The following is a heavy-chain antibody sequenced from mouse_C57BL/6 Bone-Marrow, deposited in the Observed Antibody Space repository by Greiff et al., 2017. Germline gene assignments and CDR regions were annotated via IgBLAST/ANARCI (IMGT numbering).Heavy chain of an antibody. CDR1: GFTFSDYG. CDR2: LSSGSSTI. Sequence: EVKLMESGGGLVKPGGSLKLSCAASGFTFSDYGMHWVRQAPEKGLEWVAYLSSGSSTIYYADTVKGRFTISSDNAKNTLFLQMTSLRSEETAIYYCARRDYYGSEAYWGQGTLVTVSA. V-gene: IGHV5-17*01. D-gene: IGHD1-1*01. CDR3: ARRDYYGSEAY. J-gene: IGHJ3*01.